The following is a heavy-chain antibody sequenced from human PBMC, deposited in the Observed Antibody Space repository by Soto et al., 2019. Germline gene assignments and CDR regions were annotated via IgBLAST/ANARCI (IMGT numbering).Heavy chain of an antibody. Sequence: SETLSLTCTVSGGSISSSSYYWGWIRQPPGKGLEWIGSIYYSGSTYYIPSLKILVTISVDTSKNQFSLKLSSVTAADTAEYYCAHAGRYYFGMDVWGQGTTVTVSS. J-gene: IGHJ6*02. CDR3: AHAGRYYFGMDV. D-gene: IGHD2-2*01. CDR2: IYYSGST. CDR1: GGSISSSSYY. V-gene: IGHV4-39*01.